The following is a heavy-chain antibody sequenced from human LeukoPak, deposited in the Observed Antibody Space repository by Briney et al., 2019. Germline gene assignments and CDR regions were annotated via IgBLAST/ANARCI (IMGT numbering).Heavy chain of an antibody. D-gene: IGHD6-19*01. CDR1: GFTFSIYG. J-gene: IGHJ6*02. CDR3: ASLIAVAGTLDYYYGMDV. Sequence: GGSLRLSCAASGFTFSIYGMHWVRQAPGKGLEWVAVIWYDGSNKYYADSVKGRFTISRDNSKNTLYLQMNSLRAEDTAVYYCASLIAVAGTLDYYYGMDVWGQGTTVTVPS. V-gene: IGHV3-33*01. CDR2: IWYDGSNK.